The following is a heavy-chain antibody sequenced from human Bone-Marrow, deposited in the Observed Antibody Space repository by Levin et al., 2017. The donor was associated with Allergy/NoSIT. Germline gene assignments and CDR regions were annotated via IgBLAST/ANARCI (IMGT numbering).Heavy chain of an antibody. Sequence: ASETLSLTCTVSGFSISADSHWGWIRHPPGMGLEWLGNIYYTGDIHYNPSLNSRVTISRDTSRNQFSLRLTSVTTADTAVYYCVRGVEVWGQGTTVTVSS. J-gene: IGHJ6*02. CDR1: GFSISADSH. V-gene: IGHV4-38-2*02. CDR2: IYYTGDI. CDR3: VRGVEV.